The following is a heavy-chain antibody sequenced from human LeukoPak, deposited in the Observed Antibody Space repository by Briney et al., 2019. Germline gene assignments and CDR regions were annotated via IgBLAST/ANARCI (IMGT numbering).Heavy chain of an antibody. V-gene: IGHV1-2*02. J-gene: IGHJ6*03. D-gene: IGHD3-3*01. CDR1: GYTFTGYY. CDR3: ARGPTIFGVVIKEYYMDV. CDR2: INPNSGGT. Sequence: ASVKVSCKASGYTFTGYYMHWVRQAPGQGLEWMGWINPNSGGTNYAQKFQGRVTMTRDTSISTAYMELSSLRSEDTAVYYCARGPTIFGVVIKEYYMDVWGKGTTVTVSS.